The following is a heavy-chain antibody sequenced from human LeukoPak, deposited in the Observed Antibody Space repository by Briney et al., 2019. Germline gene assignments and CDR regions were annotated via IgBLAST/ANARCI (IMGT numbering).Heavy chain of an antibody. CDR3: ARGGTGTDDHLDY. J-gene: IGHJ4*02. CDR1: GGSISSGGYS. Sequence: PSQTLSLTCAVSGGSISSGGYSWSWIRQPPGKGLEWIGYIYHSGSTYYNPSLKSRVTISVDRSKNQFSLKLSSVTAADTAVYYCARGGTGTDDHLDYWGQGTLVTVSS. D-gene: IGHD1-1*01. CDR2: IYHSGST. V-gene: IGHV4-30-2*01.